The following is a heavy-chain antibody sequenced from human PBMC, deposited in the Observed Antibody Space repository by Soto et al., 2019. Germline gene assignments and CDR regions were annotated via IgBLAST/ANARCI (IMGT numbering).Heavy chain of an antibody. J-gene: IGHJ6*03. V-gene: IGHV3-66*01. Sequence: GGSLRLSCAASGFTVSSNYMSWVRQAPGKGLEWVSVIYSGGSTYYADSVKGRFTISRDNSKNTLYLQMNSLRAEDTAVYYCAREKYDILTGYYSFYYYYMDVWGKGTTVTVSS. CDR2: IYSGGST. CDR3: AREKYDILTGYYSFYYYYMDV. CDR1: GFTVSSNY. D-gene: IGHD3-9*01.